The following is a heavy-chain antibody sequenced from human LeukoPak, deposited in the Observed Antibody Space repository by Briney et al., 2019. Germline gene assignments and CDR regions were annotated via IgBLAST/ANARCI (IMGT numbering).Heavy chain of an antibody. V-gene: IGHV4-39*07. CDR2: ISSSGTA. CDR1: GGSITSTKYF. Sequence: SETLSLTCAVSGGSITSTKYFWSWIRQPPGKELELIGIISSSGTADYNPSLKSRVTISTDTSKNQFSLKLTSVTAADTAVYYCAGLGVMVLVYQFEYWGRGTPVTVSS. CDR3: AGLGVMVLVYQFEY. D-gene: IGHD2-8*01. J-gene: IGHJ4*02.